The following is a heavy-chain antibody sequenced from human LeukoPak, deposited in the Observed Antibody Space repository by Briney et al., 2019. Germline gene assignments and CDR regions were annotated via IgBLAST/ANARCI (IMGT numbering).Heavy chain of an antibody. Sequence: ASVKVSCKASGGTFSSYSISWVRQAPGQGLEWMGRIIPVLDIANYAQKFQGRVTITADNSTSTAYMELNSLRSKDTAVYYCARDDNGYWGQGTLVTVSS. J-gene: IGHJ4*02. D-gene: IGHD2-8*01. CDR2: IIPVLDIA. V-gene: IGHV1-69*04. CDR3: ARDDNGY. CDR1: GGTFSSYS.